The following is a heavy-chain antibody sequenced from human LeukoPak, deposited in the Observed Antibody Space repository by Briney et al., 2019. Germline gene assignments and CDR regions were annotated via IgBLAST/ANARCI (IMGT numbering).Heavy chain of an antibody. CDR3: AKDAMWDAGYSSSSYFDY. CDR2: ISGSGGST. V-gene: IGHV3-23*01. J-gene: IGHJ4*02. Sequence: GGSLRLSCAASGFTFSSYAMSWVRQAPGKGLEWVSAISGSGGSTYYADSVKGRFTISRDNSKNTLYLQMNSLRAEDTAVYYCAKDAMWDAGYSSSSYFDYWGQNTLVTVSS. D-gene: IGHD6-13*01. CDR1: GFTFSSYA.